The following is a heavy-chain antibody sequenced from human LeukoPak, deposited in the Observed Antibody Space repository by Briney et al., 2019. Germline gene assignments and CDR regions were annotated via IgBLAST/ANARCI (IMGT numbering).Heavy chain of an antibody. D-gene: IGHD3-9*01. CDR2: IKQDGSEK. CDR1: GFTFSSYW. CDR3: ARRYYDILTGYYIGEYFQH. J-gene: IGHJ1*01. Sequence: GGSLRLSCAASGFTFSSYWMSWVRQAPGKGLEWVTNIKQDGSEKYYVDSVKGRFTISRDNAKNSLYLQMNSLRAEDTAVYYCARRYYDILTGYYIGEYFQHWGQGTLVTVSS. V-gene: IGHV3-7*01.